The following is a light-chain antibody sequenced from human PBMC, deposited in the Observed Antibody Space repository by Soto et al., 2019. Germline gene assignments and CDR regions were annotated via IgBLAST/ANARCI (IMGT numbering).Light chain of an antibody. CDR1: SSDIGSNP. CDR3: SAWDDNIYGPV. CDR2: RDN. J-gene: IGLJ2*01. V-gene: IGLV1-44*01. Sequence: QSVLTQPPSASGTPGQRVAISCSGGSSDIGSNPVNWYLHLPGAAPKLLIYRDNQRPSVVPDRFSGSKSGTSASLTISGLQSEDDADYFCSAWDDNIYGPVFGGGTKLTVL.